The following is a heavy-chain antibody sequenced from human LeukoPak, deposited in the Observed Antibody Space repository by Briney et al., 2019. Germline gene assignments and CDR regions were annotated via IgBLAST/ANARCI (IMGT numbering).Heavy chain of an antibody. D-gene: IGHD4-17*01. J-gene: IGHJ3*02. CDR3: ARDTLVYADSPDAFDI. V-gene: IGHV3-23*01. CDR2: ISGSSSTT. Sequence: GGSLRLSCAASGFTFIDYAMGWVRQAPGKGLEWVSLISGSSSTTYYADSVKGRFTISRDNSKNSLYLQMNSLRDEDTAVYYCARDTLVYADSPDAFDIWGQGTMVTVSS. CDR1: GFTFIDYA.